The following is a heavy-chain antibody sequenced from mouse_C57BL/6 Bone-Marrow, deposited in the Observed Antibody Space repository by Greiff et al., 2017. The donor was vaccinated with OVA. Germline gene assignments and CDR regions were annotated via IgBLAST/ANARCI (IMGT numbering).Heavy chain of an antibody. CDR1: GFSLTSYG. CDR3: ARAYYSNYGFAY. V-gene: IGHV2-5*01. D-gene: IGHD2-5*01. Sequence: VQVVESGPGLVQPSQSLSITCTVSGFSLTSYGVHWVRQSPGKGLEWLGVIWRGGSTDYNAAFMSRLSITKDNSKSQVFFKMNSLQADDTAIYYCARAYYSNYGFAYWGQGTLVTVSA. CDR2: IWRGGST. J-gene: IGHJ3*01.